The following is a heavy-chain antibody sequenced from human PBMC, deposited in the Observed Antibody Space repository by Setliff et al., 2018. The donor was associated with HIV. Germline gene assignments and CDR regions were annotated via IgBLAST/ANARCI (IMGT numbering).Heavy chain of an antibody. V-gene: IGHV4-38-2*02. CDR1: GYSISSGYY. CDR2: IYQTGST. Sequence: SETLSLPCSVSGYSISSGYYWAWIRQPPGKGLEWIGSIYQTGSTNYNPSLKSRVTVSLDMPNNQFSLKVTSMTAADTAVYYCGRPAWDHQSSGYFVDYWGQGTLVTVSS. D-gene: IGHD6-19*01. J-gene: IGHJ4*02. CDR3: GRPAWDHQSSGYFVDY.